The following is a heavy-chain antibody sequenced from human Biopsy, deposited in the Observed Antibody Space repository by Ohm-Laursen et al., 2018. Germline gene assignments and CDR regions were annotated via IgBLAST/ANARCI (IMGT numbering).Heavy chain of an antibody. CDR3: ARELGDFWGGRQFDF. Sequence: ASVKVSCKVSAYSFGDHRIHWVRQAPGQGLERMGWIDPKSGGTNYAQKFQGRVTMTRDTSISTTYMELRRLTSDDTAVFYCARELGDFWGGRQFDFWGQGTLVTVSS. V-gene: IGHV1-2*02. CDR1: AYSFGDHR. CDR2: IDPKSGGT. J-gene: IGHJ5*01. D-gene: IGHD3-3*01.